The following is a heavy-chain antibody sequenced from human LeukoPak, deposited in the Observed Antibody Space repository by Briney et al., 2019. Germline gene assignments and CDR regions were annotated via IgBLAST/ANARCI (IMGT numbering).Heavy chain of an antibody. D-gene: IGHD6-6*01. CDR3: ATTSRHFDY. V-gene: IGHV5-51*01. Sequence: AESLQISCKGSGYSFTSYWIGWVRQMPGRGLEWMGIVYPGDSETRYSPSFQGQVTISADKSINTAYLQWSSLRASDTAIYYCATTSRHFDYWGQGTLLTVSS. J-gene: IGHJ4*02. CDR1: GYSFTSYW. CDR2: VYPGDSET.